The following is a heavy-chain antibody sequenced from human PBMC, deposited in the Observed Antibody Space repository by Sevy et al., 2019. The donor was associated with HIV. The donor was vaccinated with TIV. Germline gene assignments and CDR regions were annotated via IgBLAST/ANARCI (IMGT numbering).Heavy chain of an antibody. CDR2: IYYSGST. D-gene: IGHD6-6*01. CDR3: ARTLSISLQAAVDY. CDR1: GGSISSSSYY. J-gene: IGHJ4*02. Sequence: SETLSLTCTVSGGSISSSSYYWGWIRQPPGKGLEWIGSIYYSGSTNYNPSLKSRVTISVDTSKNQFSLKLSSVTAADTAVYYCARTLSISLQAAVDYWGQGTLVTVFS. V-gene: IGHV4-39*01.